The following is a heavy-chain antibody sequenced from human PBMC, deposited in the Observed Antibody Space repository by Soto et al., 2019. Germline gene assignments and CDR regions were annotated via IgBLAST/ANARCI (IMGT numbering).Heavy chain of an antibody. CDR3: AREPLIRGVRYYFDY. J-gene: IGHJ4*02. CDR2: IFYSGST. V-gene: IGHV4-31*03. D-gene: IGHD3-10*01. Sequence: SEPLSLTCTVSGDSISSGSYYWTWVRQRPGTGLEWMGYIFYSGSTSYNPSLRSRLSMSVDTSKNEFSLKLSSVTAADTAVYYCAREPLIRGVRYYFDYWGRGTLVTVSS. CDR1: GDSISSGSYY.